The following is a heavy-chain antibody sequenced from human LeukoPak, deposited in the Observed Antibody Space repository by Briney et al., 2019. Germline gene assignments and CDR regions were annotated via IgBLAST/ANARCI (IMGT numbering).Heavy chain of an antibody. CDR2: ISAYNGNT. CDR1: GYTFTSYG. Sequence: ASVKVSCKASGYTFTSYGISWVRQAPGPGLEWMGWISAYNGNTNYAQKLQGRVTMTTDTSTSTAYMELRSLRSDDTAVYYCAREASPLLWFGANYGMDVWGQGTTVTVSS. V-gene: IGHV1-18*01. D-gene: IGHD3-10*01. CDR3: AREASPLLWFGANYGMDV. J-gene: IGHJ6*02.